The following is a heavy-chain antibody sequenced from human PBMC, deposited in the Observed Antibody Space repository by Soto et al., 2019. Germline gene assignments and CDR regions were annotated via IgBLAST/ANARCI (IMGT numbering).Heavy chain of an antibody. CDR2: ISGSDDST. CDR3: AKRSSSSTFDY. D-gene: IGHD6-6*01. V-gene: IGHV3-23*01. CDR1: GFTFSSYA. J-gene: IGHJ4*02. Sequence: EVQLLESGGGLVQPGESLRLSCAASGFTFSSYAMSWVRQAPGKGLEWVSVISGSDDSTYYADSVKGRFTTSRDNSENPLYLRMNSLRAEDTAVYYCAKRSSSSTFDYWGQGTLVTVSS.